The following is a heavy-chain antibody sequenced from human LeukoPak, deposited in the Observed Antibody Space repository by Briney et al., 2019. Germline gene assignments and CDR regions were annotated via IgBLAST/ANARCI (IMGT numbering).Heavy chain of an antibody. J-gene: IGHJ6*02. D-gene: IGHD5-18*01. Sequence: SETLSLTCTVSGYSISSGYYWGWIRQPPGKGLEWIGSIYHSGSTYYNPSLKSRVTISVDTSKNQFSLKLRSVTAADTAVHYCARGYTAMSRNYYYGMDVWGQGTTVTVSS. V-gene: IGHV4-38-2*02. CDR1: GYSISSGYY. CDR2: IYHSGST. CDR3: ARGYTAMSRNYYYGMDV.